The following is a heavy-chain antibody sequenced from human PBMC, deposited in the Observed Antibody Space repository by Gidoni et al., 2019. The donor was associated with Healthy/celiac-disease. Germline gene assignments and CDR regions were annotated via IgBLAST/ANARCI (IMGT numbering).Heavy chain of an antibody. CDR2: ISYDGSNK. CDR3: ARDGPGHYGDYENGMDV. V-gene: IGHV3-30-3*01. CDR1: GFTFSSYA. J-gene: IGHJ6*02. D-gene: IGHD4-17*01. Sequence: QVQLVESGGGVVQPGRSLRLSCAASGFTFSSYAMHWVRQAPGKGLEWVAVISYDGSNKYYADSVKGRFTISRDNSKNTLYLQMNSLRAEDTAVYYCARDGPGHYGDYENGMDVWGQGTTVTVSS.